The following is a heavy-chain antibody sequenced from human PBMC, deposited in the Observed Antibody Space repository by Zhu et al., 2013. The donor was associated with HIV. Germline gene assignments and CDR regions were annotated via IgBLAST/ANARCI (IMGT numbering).Heavy chain of an antibody. Sequence: QVQLVQSGAEVKKPGSSVKVSCKASGGTFSSYAISWVRQAPGQGLEWMGGIIPIFGTANYAQKFQGRVTITADESTSTAYMELSSLRSEDTAVYYCARSRRRADFDSSSPLGLGMDVWGQGTT. V-gene: IGHV1-69*12. CDR3: ARSRRRADFDSSSPLGLGMDV. D-gene: IGHD6-13*01. J-gene: IGHJ6*02. CDR1: GGTFSSYA. CDR2: IIPIFGTA.